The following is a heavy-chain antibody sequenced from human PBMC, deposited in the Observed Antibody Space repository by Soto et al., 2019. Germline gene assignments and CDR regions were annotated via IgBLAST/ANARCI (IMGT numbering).Heavy chain of an antibody. V-gene: IGHV3-33*01. CDR1: GFTFSSYG. CDR2: IWYDGSNK. J-gene: IGHJ3*02. CDR3: ARVVAVAGDAFDI. D-gene: IGHD6-19*01. Sequence: GGSLRLSCAAPGFTFSSYGMHWVRQAPGKGLEWVAVIWYDGSNKYYADSVKGRFTISRDNSKNTLYLQMNSLRAEDTAVYYCARVVAVAGDAFDIWGQGTMVTVSS.